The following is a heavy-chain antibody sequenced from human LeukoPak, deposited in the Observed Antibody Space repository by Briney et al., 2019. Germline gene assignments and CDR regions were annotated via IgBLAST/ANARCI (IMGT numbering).Heavy chain of an antibody. J-gene: IGHJ5*02. CDR1: GFTFNNYA. Sequence: GRSLRLSCAASGFTFNNYAMSWVRQAPGKGLERVSAISGSGGSTYYADSVKGRFTISSDNSKNTLYLQMNSLRAEDTAVYYCAKRSGDSGFNWFDPWGQGTLVTVSS. V-gene: IGHV3-23*01. CDR3: AKRSGDSGFNWFDP. D-gene: IGHD2-21*02. CDR2: ISGSGGST.